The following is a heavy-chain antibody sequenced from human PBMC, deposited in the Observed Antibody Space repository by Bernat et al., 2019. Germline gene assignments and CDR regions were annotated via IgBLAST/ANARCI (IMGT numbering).Heavy chain of an antibody. V-gene: IGHV3-7*03. CDR3: ARGRGPDY. CDR2: INPHGSEK. Sequence: EVQLVESGGGLVQPGGSLRLSCAASGFTVSSNYMSWVRQAPGKGLEWVANINPHGSEKYYVDSVRGRFTISRDNAKNSVFLEMNSLRAEDTAVYYCARGRGPDYWGQGTLVTVSS. CDR1: GFTVSSNY. J-gene: IGHJ4*02.